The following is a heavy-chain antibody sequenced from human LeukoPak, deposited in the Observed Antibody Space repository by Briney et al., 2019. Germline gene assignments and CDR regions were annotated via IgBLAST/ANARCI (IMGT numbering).Heavy chain of an antibody. D-gene: IGHD1-26*01. CDR3: ERRYSGSYFLWYYYGMDV. J-gene: IGHJ6*02. Sequence: GGSLRLSCAASGFTFSSYWMSWVRQAPGKGLEWVANIKQDGSEKYYVDSVKGRFTISRDNAKNSLYLHMNSLRAEDTAVYSCERRYSGSYFLWYYYGMDVWGQGTTVTVSS. CDR1: GFTFSSYW. V-gene: IGHV3-7*01. CDR2: IKQDGSEK.